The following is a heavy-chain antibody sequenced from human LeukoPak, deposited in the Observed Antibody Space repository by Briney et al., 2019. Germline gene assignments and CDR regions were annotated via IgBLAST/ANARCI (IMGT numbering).Heavy chain of an antibody. CDR3: ARARFYYDSSGYLHYFDY. D-gene: IGHD3-22*01. CDR1: GGSISSGDYY. Sequence: SETLSLTCTVSGGSISSGDYYWSWIRQPPGKGLEWMGNIYYSGCTYYNPSLKSRVTISVDTSKNQFSLKLSSVTAADTAVYYCARARFYYDSSGYLHYFDYWGQGTLVTVSS. CDR2: IYYSGCT. V-gene: IGHV4-30-4*01. J-gene: IGHJ4*02.